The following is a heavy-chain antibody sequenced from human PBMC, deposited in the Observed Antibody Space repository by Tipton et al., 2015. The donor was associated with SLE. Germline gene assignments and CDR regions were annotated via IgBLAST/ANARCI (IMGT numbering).Heavy chain of an antibody. CDR2: VYSDAYT. J-gene: IGHJ4*02. CDR3: ARAYDSSGYYPRYFDY. CDR1: GGSISSYY. D-gene: IGHD3-22*01. Sequence: TLSLTCTVSGGSISSYYWGWIRQPPGKGLEWIGSVYSDAYTYSNPNLRSRVTISVDTSKNQFSLKLSSVTAADTAVYYCARAYDSSGYYPRYFDYWGQGTLVTVSS. V-gene: IGHV4-39*07.